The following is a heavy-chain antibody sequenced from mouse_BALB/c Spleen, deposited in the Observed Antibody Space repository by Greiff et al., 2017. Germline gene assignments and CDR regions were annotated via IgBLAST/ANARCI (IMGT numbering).Heavy chain of an antibody. Sequence: EVQLQESGPGLVKPSQSLSLTCTVTGYSITSDYAWNWIRQFPGNKLEWMGYISYSGSTSYNPSLKSRISITRDTSKNQFFLQLNSVTTEDTATYYCARSNDFDYYAMDYWGQGTSVTVSS. J-gene: IGHJ4*01. CDR3: ARSNDFDYYAMDY. V-gene: IGHV3-2*02. CDR1: GYSITSDYA. D-gene: IGHD2-4*01. CDR2: ISYSGST.